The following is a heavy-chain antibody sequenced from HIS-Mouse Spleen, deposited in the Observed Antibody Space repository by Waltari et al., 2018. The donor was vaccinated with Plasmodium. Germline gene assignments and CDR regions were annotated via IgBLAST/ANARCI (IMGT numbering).Heavy chain of an antibody. Sequence: QVTLRESGPALVKPTQTLTLTCTFPGFSLSTSGMCVSWIRTPPGKALEWLARIDWDDDKYYSTSLKTRLTISKDTSKNQVVLTMTNMDPVDTATYYCARTTYSSSSAKYYYYGMDVWGQGTTVTVS. D-gene: IGHD6-6*01. CDR2: IDWDDDK. CDR1: GFSLSTSGMC. J-gene: IGHJ6*02. CDR3: ARTTYSSSSAKYYYYGMDV. V-gene: IGHV2-70*15.